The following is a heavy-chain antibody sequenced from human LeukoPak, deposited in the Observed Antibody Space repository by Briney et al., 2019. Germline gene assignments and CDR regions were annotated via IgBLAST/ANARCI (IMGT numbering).Heavy chain of an antibody. J-gene: IGHJ5*02. V-gene: IGHV4-59*01. CDR1: GXSITTFY. D-gene: IGHD2-15*01. Sequence: SETLSLTCTVSGXSITTFYWSWIRQPPGKGLEWIGYIYHRGDTKYNPSLKNRVTMSIDTSKNQFSLKLTSVTAADTAIYYCASGGSYFWFDPWGPGTLVTVSS. CDR2: IYHRGDT. CDR3: ASGGSYFWFDP.